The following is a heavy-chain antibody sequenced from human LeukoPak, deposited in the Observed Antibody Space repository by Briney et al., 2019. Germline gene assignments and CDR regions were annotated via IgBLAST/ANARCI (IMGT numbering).Heavy chain of an antibody. J-gene: IGHJ5*02. D-gene: IGHD3-3*01. V-gene: IGHV1-46*01. Sequence: ASVKVSCKASGYTFTSYYMYWVRQAPGQGLEWMGIINPSGDNTNYAQKFQGRVTMTRDMSTTTVYMELSSLRSEDTAVYYCARGPHRRTYDRDNWFDPWGQGTLVTISS. CDR3: ARGPHRRTYDRDNWFDP. CDR2: INPSGDNT. CDR1: GYTFTSYY.